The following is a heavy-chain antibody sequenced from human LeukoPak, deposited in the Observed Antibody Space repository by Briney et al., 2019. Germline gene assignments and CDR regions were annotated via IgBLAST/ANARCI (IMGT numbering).Heavy chain of an antibody. Sequence: PGGSLRLSCAASGFTFSSYAMHWVRQAPGKGLEWVAVISYDGSNKYYADSVKGRFTISRDNSKNTLYLQMNSLRAEDTAVYYVARTGGVVPADFWGKGPLVPVSS. CDR2: ISYDGSNK. J-gene: IGHJ4*02. V-gene: IGHV3-30*01. D-gene: IGHD3/OR15-3a*01. CDR1: GFTFSSYA. CDR3: ARTGGVVPADF.